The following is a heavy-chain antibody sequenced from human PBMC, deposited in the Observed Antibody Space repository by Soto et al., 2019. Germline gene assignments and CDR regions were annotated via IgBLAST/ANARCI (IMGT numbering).Heavy chain of an antibody. V-gene: IGHV3-64*01. Sequence: GGSLRLSCVASGFTFSTYPMHWVRQAPGKGLEYVSAITSNGDSTYYANSVKGRFIISRDNSKNTLYLQMGSLRAEDMGVYYCARDSYYYDRWGRGTLVTVS. CDR1: GFTFSTYP. CDR3: ARDSYYYDR. D-gene: IGHD3-22*01. CDR2: ITSNGDST. J-gene: IGHJ4*02.